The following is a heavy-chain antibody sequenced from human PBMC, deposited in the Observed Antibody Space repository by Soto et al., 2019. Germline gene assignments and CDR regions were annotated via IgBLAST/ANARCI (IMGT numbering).Heavy chain of an antibody. CDR1: GGSISSSSYY. CDR2: IFYSGST. V-gene: IGHV4-39*01. Sequence: PSETLSLTCTVSGGSISSSSYYWGWIRQPLGKGLEWIGSIFYSGSTYYNPSLESRVTISVDTSKNQFSLKLSSVTAADTAVYYCARHLTYCSAGSCYSDFPYYGMDVWGQGTTVTVSS. CDR3: ARHLTYCSAGSCYSDFPYYGMDV. D-gene: IGHD2-15*01. J-gene: IGHJ6*02.